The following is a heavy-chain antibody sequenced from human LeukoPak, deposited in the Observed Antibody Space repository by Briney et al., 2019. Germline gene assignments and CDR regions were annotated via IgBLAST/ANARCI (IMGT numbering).Heavy chain of an antibody. CDR2: ISISGGTT. V-gene: IGHV3-23*01. CDR1: GFTFSTYS. D-gene: IGHD2-2*01. J-gene: IGHJ4*02. CDR3: AKLPYCSSTSCYEYYFDY. Sequence: KPGGSLRLSCAASGFTFSTYSMNWVRQAPGKGLEWVSTISISGGTTYYADSVKGRSSISRDNSKSTVYLQLNSLRAEDTAVYYCAKLPYCSSTSCYEYYFDYWGQGTLVTVSS.